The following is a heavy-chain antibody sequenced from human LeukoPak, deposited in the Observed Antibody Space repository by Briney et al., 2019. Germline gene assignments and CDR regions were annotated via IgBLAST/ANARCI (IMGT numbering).Heavy chain of an antibody. Sequence: PGGSLRLSCAASGFTFSSYSMNWVRQAPGKGLEWVSYISSSSSTIYYADSVKGRFTISRDNAKNPLYLQMNSLRAEDTAVYYCARDHGSGLRYYFDYWGQGTLVTVSS. CDR2: ISSSSSTI. J-gene: IGHJ4*02. V-gene: IGHV3-48*01. CDR3: ARDHGSGLRYYFDY. CDR1: GFTFSSYS. D-gene: IGHD2-15*01.